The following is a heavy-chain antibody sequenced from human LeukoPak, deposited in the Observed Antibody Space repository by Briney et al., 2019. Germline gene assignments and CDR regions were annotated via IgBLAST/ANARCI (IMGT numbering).Heavy chain of an antibody. Sequence: GGSLRLSCAASGFTVSSNYMSWVRQAPGKGLEWVSVIYSGGSTYYADSVKGRFTISRDNSKNTPYLQMNSLRAEDTAVYYCAREGAAGTTELDYWGQGTLVTVSS. CDR3: AREGAAGTTELDY. CDR1: GFTVSSNY. J-gene: IGHJ4*02. V-gene: IGHV3-66*01. CDR2: IYSGGST. D-gene: IGHD6-13*01.